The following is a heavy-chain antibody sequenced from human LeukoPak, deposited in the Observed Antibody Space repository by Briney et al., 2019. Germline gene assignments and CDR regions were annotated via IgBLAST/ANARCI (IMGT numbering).Heavy chain of an antibody. J-gene: IGHJ6*03. Sequence: SQTLSLTCTLSGGSLSMYYWSWVRHPPGEGRERIGYISYSGYTNNNTSPKSRVTISVDTSKNQFSLNLSSVTAADTAVYYCARTTMVRGTYYMDVWGKGTTVTISS. V-gene: IGHV4-59*01. CDR3: ARTTMVRGTYYMDV. CDR1: GGSLSMYY. D-gene: IGHD3-10*01. CDR2: ISYSGYT.